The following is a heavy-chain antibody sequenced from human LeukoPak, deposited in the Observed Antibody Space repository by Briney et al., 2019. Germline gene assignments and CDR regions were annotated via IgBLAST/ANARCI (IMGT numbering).Heavy chain of an antibody. CDR3: ARVMGPPDY. CDR1: GGTFSSYA. Sequence: ASVKVSCKASGGTFSSYAISWVRQAPGQGLEWMGWISTYNGNPNYAQKFQGRVTMTTDTSTSTAYMELRSLRSDDTAVYYCARVMGPPDYWGQGTLVTVSS. J-gene: IGHJ4*02. V-gene: IGHV1-18*01. D-gene: IGHD2-8*01. CDR2: ISTYNGNP.